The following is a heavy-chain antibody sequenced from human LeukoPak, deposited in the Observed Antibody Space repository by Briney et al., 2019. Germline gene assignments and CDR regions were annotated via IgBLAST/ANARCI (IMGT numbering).Heavy chain of an antibody. J-gene: IGHJ3*02. V-gene: IGHV4-31*03. CDR1: GGSISSGGYY. CDR2: IYYSGST. CDR3: ARGVLLWFGESIHDAFDI. D-gene: IGHD3-10*01. Sequence: SETLSLTCTVSGGSISSGGYYWGWVRQHPGRGLEWIGYIYYSGSTYYNPSLKSRVTISVDTSKNQFSLKLSSVTAADTAVYYCARGVLLWFGESIHDAFDIWGQGTMVTVSS.